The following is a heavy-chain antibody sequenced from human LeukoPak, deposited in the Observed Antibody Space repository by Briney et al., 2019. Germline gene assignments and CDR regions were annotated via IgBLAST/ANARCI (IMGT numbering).Heavy chain of an antibody. CDR2: ISYDGGNK. J-gene: IGHJ4*02. CDR3: AKDRNSFTKFLGVMDS. V-gene: IGHV3-30*02. Sequence: GGSLRLSCAVSGFTFRSYGMHWVRQAPGKGLDWVASISYDGGNKYSVDSVKGRFTISRDNSKNTLYLQMNSLRADDTAVYYCAKDRNSFTKFLGVMDSWGQGTLVTVSS. CDR1: GFTFRSYG. D-gene: IGHD3-9*01.